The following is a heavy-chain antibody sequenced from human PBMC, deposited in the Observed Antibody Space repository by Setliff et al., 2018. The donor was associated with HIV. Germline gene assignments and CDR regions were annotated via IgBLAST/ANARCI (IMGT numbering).Heavy chain of an antibody. J-gene: IGHJ4*02. Sequence: GESLKISCKGSGYSFTSYWIGWVRQMPGKGLEWMGIIYPGDSDTRYSPSFQGQVSISADRSITTAYLQWSSLKASDTAIYYCTRRRRAPGTEDLEAYWGQGTLVTVSS. CDR1: GYSFTSYW. CDR2: IYPGDSDT. D-gene: IGHD1-26*01. CDR3: TRRRRAPGTEDLEAY. V-gene: IGHV5-51*01.